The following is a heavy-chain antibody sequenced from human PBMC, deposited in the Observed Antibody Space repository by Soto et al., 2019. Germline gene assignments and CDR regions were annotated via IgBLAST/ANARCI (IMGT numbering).Heavy chain of an antibody. CDR2: ISYDGSNK. CDR3: ARARRESSSWYRGYYYYGMDV. V-gene: IGHV3-30-3*01. D-gene: IGHD6-13*01. Sequence: GGSLRLSCAASGFTFSSYAMHWVRQAPGKGLEWVAVISYDGSNKYYADSVKGRFTISRDNSKNTLYLQMNSLRAEDTAVYYCARARRESSSWYRGYYYYGMDVWGQGTTVTVSS. CDR1: GFTFSSYA. J-gene: IGHJ6*02.